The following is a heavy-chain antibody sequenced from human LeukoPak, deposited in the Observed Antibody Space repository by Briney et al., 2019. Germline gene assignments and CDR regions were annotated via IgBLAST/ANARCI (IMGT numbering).Heavy chain of an antibody. J-gene: IGHJ6*02. Sequence: GGSLRLSCAASGFTFSSYSMNWVRQAPGKGLEWVSYISSSSSTIYYADSVKGRFTISRDNAKNSLYLQMNSLRDEDTAVYYCALGGLRYFDWLLRENYYYGMDVWGQGTTVTVSS. D-gene: IGHD3-9*01. CDR2: ISSSSSTI. V-gene: IGHV3-48*02. CDR1: GFTFSSYS. CDR3: ALGGLRYFDWLLRENYYYGMDV.